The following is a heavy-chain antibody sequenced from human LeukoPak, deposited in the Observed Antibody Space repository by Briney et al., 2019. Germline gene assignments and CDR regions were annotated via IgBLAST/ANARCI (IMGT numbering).Heavy chain of an antibody. D-gene: IGHD6-13*01. CDR2: IIPIFGTA. J-gene: IGHJ5*02. CDR1: GGTFSSYA. CDR3: ARDDQQLVLGGWFDP. V-gene: IGHV1-69*06. Sequence: SVKVSCKASGGTFSSYAISWVRQAPGQGLEWMGGIIPIFGTANYAQKFQGRVTITADKSTSTAYMELSSLRSEDTAVYYCARDDQQLVLGGWFDPWGQGTLVTVSS.